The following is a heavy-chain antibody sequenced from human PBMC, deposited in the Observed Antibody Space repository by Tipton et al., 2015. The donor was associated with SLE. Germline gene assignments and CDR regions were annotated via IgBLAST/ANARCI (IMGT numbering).Heavy chain of an antibody. D-gene: IGHD2-2*01. Sequence: TLSLTCTVSGDSISGTTYSWAWIRQSPGKGLDWIGSIYHSGSTYFNPSLKSRVTILVDTSQNQVSLRLNSVTAADTAVYYCAREGRLIFYEYQSPSWFDAWGQGTLVTVSS. V-gene: IGHV4-39*07. CDR3: AREGRLIFYEYQSPSWFDA. CDR1: GDSISGTTYS. CDR2: IYHSGST. J-gene: IGHJ5*02.